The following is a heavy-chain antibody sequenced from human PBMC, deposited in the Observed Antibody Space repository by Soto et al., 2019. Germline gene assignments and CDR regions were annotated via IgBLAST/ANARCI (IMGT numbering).Heavy chain of an antibody. CDR1: GFSFSSYA. V-gene: IGHV3-23*01. CDR2: ISAGGDST. J-gene: IGHJ6*02. CDR3: AKDPGHYYYGMDV. Sequence: EVQLLESGGGLVQPGGSLRLSCAASGFSFSSYAMSWVRQAPGKGLEWVSIISAGGDSTYYADSVKGRFTNSRDNSKNTLYLQMNSLRVEDTAVYYCAKDPGHYYYGMDVWGQG.